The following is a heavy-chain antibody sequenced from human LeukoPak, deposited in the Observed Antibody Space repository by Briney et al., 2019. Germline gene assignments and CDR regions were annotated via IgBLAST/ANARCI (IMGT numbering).Heavy chain of an antibody. V-gene: IGHV3-64*04. J-gene: IGHJ6*02. D-gene: IGHD3-22*01. CDR1: GFTFSSYA. CDR2: ISSNGGST. CDR3: ARDGTDYYDSSGYYLVQYYYYYYGMDV. Sequence: PGGSLRLSCSASGFTFSSYAMHWVRQAPGKGLEYVSAISSNGGSTYYADSVKGRFTISRDNSKNTLYLQMNSLRAEDTAVYYCARDGTDYYDSSGYYLVQYYYYYYGMDVWGQGTTVTVSS.